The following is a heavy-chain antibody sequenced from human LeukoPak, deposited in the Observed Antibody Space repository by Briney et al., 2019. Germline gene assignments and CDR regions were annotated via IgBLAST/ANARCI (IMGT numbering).Heavy chain of an antibody. J-gene: IGHJ4*02. CDR3: ARGQTIVGATGDF. V-gene: IGHV4-39*01. Sequence: SETLSLTCIVSGGSISSGTYYWGWIRQPPGKGLEWIGSIYYSGSTYYNPSLKSRVTISVDTSKNQFSLKLSSVTAADTAVYYCARGQTIVGATGDFWGQGTLVTVSS. CDR2: IYYSGST. D-gene: IGHD1-26*01. CDR1: GGSISSGTYY.